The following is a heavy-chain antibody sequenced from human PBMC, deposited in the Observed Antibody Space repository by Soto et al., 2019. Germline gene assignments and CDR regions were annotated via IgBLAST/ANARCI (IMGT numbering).Heavy chain of an antibody. CDR3: AKVPYYDILTGYQGPPYYFDY. D-gene: IGHD3-9*01. CDR1: GFTFSTYW. J-gene: IGHJ4*02. Sequence: GGSLRLSCAASGFTFSTYWMHWVRQAPGKGLEWVSAISGSGGSTYYADSVKGRFTISRDNSKNTLYLQMNSLRAEDTAVYYCAKVPYYDILTGYQGPPYYFDYWGQGTLVTVSS. CDR2: ISGSGGST. V-gene: IGHV3-23*01.